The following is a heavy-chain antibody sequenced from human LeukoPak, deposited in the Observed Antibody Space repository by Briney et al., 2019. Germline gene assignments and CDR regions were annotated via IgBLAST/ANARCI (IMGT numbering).Heavy chain of an antibody. D-gene: IGHD6-19*01. J-gene: IGHJ5*02. CDR3: ARGYSSGFNWFDP. Sequence: SVKVSCKASGGTFSSYAISWVRQAPGQGLEWMGRIIPIFGTANYAQKFQGRVTITADKSTSTAYMELSSLRSEDTAVYYCARGYSSGFNWFDPWGRGTLVTVSS. V-gene: IGHV1-69*06. CDR2: IIPIFGTA. CDR1: GGTFSSYA.